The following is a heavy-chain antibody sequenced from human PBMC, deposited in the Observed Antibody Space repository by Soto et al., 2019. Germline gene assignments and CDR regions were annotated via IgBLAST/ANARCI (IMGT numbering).Heavy chain of an antibody. CDR2: ISGSGGST. V-gene: IGHV3-23*01. Sequence: EVQLLESGGGLVQPGGSLRLSCAASGFTFSSYAMSWVRQAPGKGLEWVSAISGSGGSTYYADSVKGRFTISRDNSKNTLYLQMNSLRDEDTDIYYCAKFWGGRYYYDSSGYSSYWGQGTLVTVSS. CDR1: GFTFSSYA. J-gene: IGHJ4*02. CDR3: AKFWGGRYYYDSSGYSSY. D-gene: IGHD3-22*01.